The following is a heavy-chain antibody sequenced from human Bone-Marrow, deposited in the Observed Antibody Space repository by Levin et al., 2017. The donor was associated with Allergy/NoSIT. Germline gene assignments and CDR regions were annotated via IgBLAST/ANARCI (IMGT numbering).Heavy chain of an antibody. V-gene: IGHV4-34*01. CDR3: ASGGVSAAGIFRY. Sequence: RPSETLSLTCAVYGGSFSGYYWSWIRQPPGKGLEWIGEINHSGSTNYNPSLKSRVTISVDTSKNQFSLKLSSVTAADTAVYYCASGGVSAAGIFRYWGQGTLVTVSS. CDR1: GGSFSGYY. CDR2: INHSGST. J-gene: IGHJ4*02. D-gene: IGHD6-13*01.